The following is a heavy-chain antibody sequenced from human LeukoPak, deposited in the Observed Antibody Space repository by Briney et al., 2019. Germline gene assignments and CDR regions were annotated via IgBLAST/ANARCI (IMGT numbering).Heavy chain of an antibody. J-gene: IGHJ4*02. CDR3: ASTTIFGVVIINY. CDR2: INHSGST. D-gene: IGHD3-3*01. V-gene: IGHV4-34*01. CDR1: GGSFSGYY. Sequence: TSETLSLTCAVYGGSFSGYYWSWIRQPPGKGLEWIGEINHSGSTNYNPSLKSRVTISVDTSKNQFSLKLSSVTAADTAVYYCASTTIFGVVIINYWGQGTLVTVSS.